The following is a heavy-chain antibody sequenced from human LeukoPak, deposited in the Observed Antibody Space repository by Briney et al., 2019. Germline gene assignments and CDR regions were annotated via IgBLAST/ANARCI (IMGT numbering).Heavy chain of an antibody. Sequence: ASVKVSCKASGYTFTSYYMHWVRQAPGQGLEWMGIINPSGGSTSYAQRFQGRVTMTRDTSTSTVYMELSSLRSDDTAIYYCARDYHPSGTSFEDCFDPWGQGTLVTVSS. CDR3: ARDYHPSGTSFEDCFDP. D-gene: IGHD3-10*01. CDR1: GYTFTSYY. V-gene: IGHV1-46*01. CDR2: INPSGGST. J-gene: IGHJ5*02.